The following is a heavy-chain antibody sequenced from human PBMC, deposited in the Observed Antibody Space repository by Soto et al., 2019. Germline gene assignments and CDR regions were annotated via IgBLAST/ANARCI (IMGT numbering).Heavy chain of an antibody. CDR3: ARNGDCSTSRCNVGWLGP. D-gene: IGHD2-2*01. V-gene: IGHV4-4*02. Sequence: PSETLSLTCAVSGDSVSNHYWWSWVRQSPGKGLEWIGETHHSGSTHYNPSLNGRDTISVDKSRNHFSLDLTSVTAADTAIYFCARNGDCSTSRCNVGWLGPWGRGTLVTVSS. CDR2: THHSGST. J-gene: IGHJ5*02. CDR1: GDSVSNHYW.